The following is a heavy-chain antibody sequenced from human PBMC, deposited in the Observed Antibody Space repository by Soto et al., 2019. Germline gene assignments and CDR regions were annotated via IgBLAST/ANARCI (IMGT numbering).Heavy chain of an antibody. V-gene: IGHV3-33*01. D-gene: IGHD3-10*01. Sequence: GGSLRLSCAASGFTFSSYGMHWVRQAPGKGLEWVAVIWYDGSNKYYADSVKGRFTISRDNSKNTLYLQMNSLRAEDTAVYYCARDLEITMVRADAFDIWGQGTMVTVSS. CDR1: GFTFSSYG. CDR2: IWYDGSNK. CDR3: ARDLEITMVRADAFDI. J-gene: IGHJ3*02.